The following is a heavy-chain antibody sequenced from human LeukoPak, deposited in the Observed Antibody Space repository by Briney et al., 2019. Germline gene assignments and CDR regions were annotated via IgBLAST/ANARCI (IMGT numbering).Heavy chain of an antibody. Sequence: SETLSLTCTVSGGSISSSTYYWGWIRQPPGTGLEWIGSIFYSGRTYYNPSLKSRVTMSVDTSKNQFSLILSSVNAADTAVYYCARDILATSIAAPYYWGQGTLVTVSS. D-gene: IGHD6-13*01. CDR2: IFYSGRT. CDR3: ARDILATSIAAPYY. V-gene: IGHV4-39*07. J-gene: IGHJ4*02. CDR1: GGSISSSTYY.